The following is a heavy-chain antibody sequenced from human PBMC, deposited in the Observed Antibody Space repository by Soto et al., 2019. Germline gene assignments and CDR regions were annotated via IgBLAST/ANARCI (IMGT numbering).Heavy chain of an antibody. CDR3: AADATAWQQMVPSDY. CDR1: GFTFTSSA. J-gene: IGHJ4*02. V-gene: IGHV1-58*01. CDR2: IAVGSGYT. D-gene: IGHD2-8*01. Sequence: VKVSCKASGFTFTSSAFQWVRQARGQRLEWIGWIAVGSGYTNYAQRFQDRVTLTRDMSTATTYMELSRLTSEDTAIYYCAADATAWQQMVPSDYWGQGTLVTVSS.